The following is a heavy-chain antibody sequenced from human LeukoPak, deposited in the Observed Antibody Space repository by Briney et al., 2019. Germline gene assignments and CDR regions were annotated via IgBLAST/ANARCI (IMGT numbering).Heavy chain of an antibody. D-gene: IGHD4-23*01. CDR3: ARDDGGDLPFDS. V-gene: IGHV3-74*01. J-gene: IGHJ4*02. CDR1: GFIFSDYW. Sequence: PGGSLRLSCAASGFIFSDYWMHWVRQVPGKGLVWVSRIRGDGTITNYADSVKGRFTVSRDNTKNTFFLQMNNLRDEDAAIYYCARDDGGDLPFDSWGQGTLVIVSS. CDR2: IRGDGTIT.